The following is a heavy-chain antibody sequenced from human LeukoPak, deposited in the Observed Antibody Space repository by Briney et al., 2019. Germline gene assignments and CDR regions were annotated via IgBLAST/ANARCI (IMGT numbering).Heavy chain of an antibody. J-gene: IGHJ4*02. CDR2: ISAYNCNT. CDR1: GYTFTSYG. Sequence: ASVKVSCKASGYTFTSYGISWVRQAPGQGLEWMGWISAYNCNTNYAQKLQGRVTMTTDTSMSTAYMELRSLRSDDTAVYYCARNLRYYYGSGSYYYDYWGQGTLVTVSS. D-gene: IGHD3-10*01. V-gene: IGHV1-18*01. CDR3: ARNLRYYYGSGSYYYDY.